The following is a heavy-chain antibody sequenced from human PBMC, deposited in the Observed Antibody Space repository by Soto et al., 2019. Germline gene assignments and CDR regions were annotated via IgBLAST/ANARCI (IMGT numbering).Heavy chain of an antibody. J-gene: IGHJ6*03. Sequence: ASVKVSCKASGYTFTSYAMHWVRQAPGQRLEWMGWINAGNGNTKYSQKFQGRVTITRDTSASTAYMGLSSLRSEDTAVYYCAREVGGNSYPNYYYYMDVWGKGTTVTVSS. D-gene: IGHD5-18*01. CDR1: GYTFTSYA. V-gene: IGHV1-3*01. CDR3: AREVGGNSYPNYYYYMDV. CDR2: INAGNGNT.